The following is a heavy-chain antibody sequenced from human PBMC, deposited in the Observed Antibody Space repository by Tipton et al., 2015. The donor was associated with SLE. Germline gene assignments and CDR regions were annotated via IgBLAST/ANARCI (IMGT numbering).Heavy chain of an antibody. CDR1: GASISSGGHF. CDR2: IYTSGHT. J-gene: IGHJ5*02. D-gene: IGHD6-6*01. CDR3: ARGHSSSSVWFDP. Sequence: PGLVKPSETLSLTCIVSGASISSGGHFWTWIRQPAGKGLEWIGRIYTSGHTNYNPSLKSRVTISIDTSKSQFSLKLSSVTAADTAVYYCARGHSSSSVWFDPWGQGTLVTVSS. V-gene: IGHV4-61*02.